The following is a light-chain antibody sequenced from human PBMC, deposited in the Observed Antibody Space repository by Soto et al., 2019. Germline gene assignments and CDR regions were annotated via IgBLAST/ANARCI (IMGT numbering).Light chain of an antibody. CDR1: QSISIC. Sequence: DIQMTQSPSTLSSSVGDRVTITCRASQSISICLAWFQQKPGKAPKLLIYQASSLQSGVPSRFSGSGSGTAFTLTISSLQPYDFATYYCQQYNGYSWTFGQGTKVDIK. CDR2: QAS. CDR3: QQYNGYSWT. V-gene: IGKV1-5*03. J-gene: IGKJ1*01.